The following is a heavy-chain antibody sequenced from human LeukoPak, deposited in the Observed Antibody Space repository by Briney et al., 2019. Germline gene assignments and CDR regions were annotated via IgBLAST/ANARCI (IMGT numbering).Heavy chain of an antibody. V-gene: IGHV4-4*02. CDR1: GDSINSLDL. CDR2: MYLSGTT. J-gene: IGHJ4*02. D-gene: IGHD3-22*01. CDR3: AGLVGRYSSGLYYYYFDY. Sequence: SSGTLSLTCTVSGDSINSLDLWSWVRQPPGKGLEWIGEMYLSGTTHSNPSVKSRVTISIDKSKNQFFLNLSSVTAADTAVYYCAGLVGRYSSGLYYYYFDYWGQGTLVTVSS.